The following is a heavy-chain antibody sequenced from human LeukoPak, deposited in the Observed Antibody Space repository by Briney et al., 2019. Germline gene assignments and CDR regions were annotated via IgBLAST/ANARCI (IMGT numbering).Heavy chain of an antibody. CDR1: GGTFSSYA. Sequence: GSSVKVSCKASGGTFSSYAISWVRQAPGQGLEWMGRIIPILGIANYAQKFQGRVTITADKSASTAYMELSSLGSEDTAVYCCATTVTTPLDYWGQGTLVIVSS. J-gene: IGHJ4*02. CDR3: ATTVTTPLDY. V-gene: IGHV1-69*04. CDR2: IIPILGIA. D-gene: IGHD4-17*01.